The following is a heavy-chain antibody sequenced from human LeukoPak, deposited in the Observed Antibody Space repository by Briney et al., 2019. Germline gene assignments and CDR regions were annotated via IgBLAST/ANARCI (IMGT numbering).Heavy chain of an antibody. J-gene: IGHJ4*02. CDR1: GFTFSSYS. Sequence: GGSLRLSCAASGFTFSSYSMNWVRQAPGKGLEWVSVIYSGGSTYYADSVKGRFTISRDNSKNTLYLQMNSLRAEDTAVYYCAKTGNPATGDYWGQGTLVTVSS. D-gene: IGHD1-1*01. V-gene: IGHV3-53*01. CDR3: AKTGNPATGDY. CDR2: IYSGGST.